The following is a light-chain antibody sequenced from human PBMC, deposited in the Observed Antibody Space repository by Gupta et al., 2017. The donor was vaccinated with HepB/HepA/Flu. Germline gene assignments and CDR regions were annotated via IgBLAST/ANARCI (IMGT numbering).Light chain of an antibody. J-gene: IGLJ1*01. Sequence: SYELTQPPSVSVSPGQTASISCSGDKLGNKYTCWYQQKPGQSPVLVIYQDKKRPSGIPERFSGSNSGNTATLTISGTQPMDEADYYCQAWDGTNHVFGTGTKVTVL. CDR2: QDK. CDR3: QAWDGTNHV. CDR1: KLGNKY. V-gene: IGLV3-1*01.